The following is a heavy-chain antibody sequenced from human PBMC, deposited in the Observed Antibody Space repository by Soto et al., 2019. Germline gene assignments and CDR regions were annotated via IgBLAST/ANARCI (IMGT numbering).Heavy chain of an antibody. Sequence: QITLKEAGPTLVKPTETLTLTCTFSGFSFTTTRMGVGWTRQPPGKALEWLAIICWDGESRYNPLLRRRLTLTEDNSKNQVVLTMTNMDPKDTATYYCAQRDSTGTTTYFDSWGQGIPVTVAS. CDR3: AQRDSTGTTTYFDS. J-gene: IGHJ4*02. CDR1: GFSFTTTRMG. CDR2: ICWDGES. V-gene: IGHV2-5*02. D-gene: IGHD1-1*01.